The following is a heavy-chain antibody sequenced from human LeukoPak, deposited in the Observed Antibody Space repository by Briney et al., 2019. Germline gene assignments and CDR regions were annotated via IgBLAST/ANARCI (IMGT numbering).Heavy chain of an antibody. CDR3: ATGYSSSWLLPSRYYMDV. J-gene: IGHJ6*03. CDR1: GYTLTELS. D-gene: IGHD6-13*01. V-gene: IGHV1-24*01. Sequence: ASVKVSCKVSGYTLTELSMHWVRQAPGKGLEWMGGFDPEDGETIYAQKFQGRATMTEDTSTDTAYMELSSLRSEDTAVYYCATGYSSSWLLPSRYYMDVWGKGTTVTVSS. CDR2: FDPEDGET.